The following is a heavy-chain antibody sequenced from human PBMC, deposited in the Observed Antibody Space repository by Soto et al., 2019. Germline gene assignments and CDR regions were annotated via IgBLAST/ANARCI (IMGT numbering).Heavy chain of an antibody. CDR2: VDTTGGT. Sequence: QVQLQESGPGLVEPSETLSLTCTVSGGSISSYSWNWIRQPAGKGLEWIGRVDTTGGTNYIPSLKSRVTMSVDTSKNQFSLKLSSVTAADTAVYYCASLNRTPLSTSTHVYQDAFDIWGQGTMVTVSS. CDR3: ASLNRTPLSTSTHVYQDAFDI. D-gene: IGHD2-2*01. J-gene: IGHJ3*02. V-gene: IGHV4-4*07. CDR1: GGSISSYS.